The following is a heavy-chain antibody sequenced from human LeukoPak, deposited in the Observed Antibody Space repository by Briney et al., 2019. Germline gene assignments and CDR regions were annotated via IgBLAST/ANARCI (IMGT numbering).Heavy chain of an antibody. D-gene: IGHD6-19*01. J-gene: IGHJ4*02. Sequence: PGGSLRLSCAASGFTFSSYGMHWVRRAPGKGLEWVAVIWYDGSNKYYADSVKGRFTISRDNSKNTLYLQMNSLRAEDTAVYYCAIPQRGYSSGWPHFDYWGQGTLVTVSS. CDR2: IWYDGSNK. CDR1: GFTFSSYG. V-gene: IGHV3-33*01. CDR3: AIPQRGYSSGWPHFDY.